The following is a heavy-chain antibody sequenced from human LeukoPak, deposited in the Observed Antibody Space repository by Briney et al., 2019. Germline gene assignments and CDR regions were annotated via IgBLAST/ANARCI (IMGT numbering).Heavy chain of an antibody. D-gene: IGHD1-26*01. J-gene: IGHJ3*01. V-gene: IGHV4-4*07. Sequence: SETLSLTCTVSGGSISSHYWSWIRQPAGKGLEWIWRINTSGYTNYKSSLQSRVTMSVDTSKNQFSLKLTSVTAADTAVYYCARDYTVGPNDAFDFWGQGTMVTVSS. CDR2: INTSGYT. CDR3: ARDYTVGPNDAFDF. CDR1: GGSISSHY.